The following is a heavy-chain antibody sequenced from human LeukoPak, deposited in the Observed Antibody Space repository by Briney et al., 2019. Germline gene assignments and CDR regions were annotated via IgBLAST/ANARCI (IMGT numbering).Heavy chain of an antibody. CDR1: GFTFSSYW. V-gene: IGHV3-66*01. Sequence: GGSLRLSCAASGFTFSSYWMHWVRQAPGKGLEWVSVIYSSGSTYYADSVKGRFTISRDNSKNTLYLQMNSLRAEDTAVYYCARAFGSMTNWFDPWGQGTLVTVSS. D-gene: IGHD1-26*01. J-gene: IGHJ5*02. CDR2: IYSSGST. CDR3: ARAFGSMTNWFDP.